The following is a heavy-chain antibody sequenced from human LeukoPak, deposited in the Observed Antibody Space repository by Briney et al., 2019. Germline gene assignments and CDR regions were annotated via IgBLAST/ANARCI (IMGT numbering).Heavy chain of an antibody. CDR3: AREGDSSGYYLPDDAFDI. J-gene: IGHJ3*02. CDR2: IYTSGST. CDR1: GGSISSYY. D-gene: IGHD3-22*01. Sequence: SETLSLTCTVSGGSISSYYWSWIRQPAGKGLEWTGRIYTSGSTNYNPSLKSRVTMSVDTSKNQFSLKLSSVTAADTAVYYCAREGDSSGYYLPDDAFDIWGQGTMVTVSS. V-gene: IGHV4-4*07.